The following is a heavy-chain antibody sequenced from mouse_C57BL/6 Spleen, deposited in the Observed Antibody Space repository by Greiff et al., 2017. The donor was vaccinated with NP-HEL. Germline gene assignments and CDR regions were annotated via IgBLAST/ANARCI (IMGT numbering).Heavy chain of an antibody. V-gene: IGHV1-50*01. CDR3: ARRYYGSRGYAMDY. CDR2: IDPSDSYT. CDR1: GYTFTSYW. J-gene: IGHJ4*01. D-gene: IGHD1-1*01. Sequence: QVQLQQPGAELVKPGASVKLSCKASGYTFTSYWMQWVKQRPGQGLEWIGEIDPSDSYTNYNQKFKGKATLTVDTSSSTAYMQLSSLTSEDSAVYYCARRYYGSRGYAMDYWGQGTSVTVSS.